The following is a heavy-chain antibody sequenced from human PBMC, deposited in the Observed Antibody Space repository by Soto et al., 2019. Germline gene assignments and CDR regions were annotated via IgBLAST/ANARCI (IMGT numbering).Heavy chain of an antibody. D-gene: IGHD4-17*01. CDR2: IKQDGSEK. Sequence: EVQLVESGGGLVQPGGSLRLSCAASGFTFSRYWMSWVLQAPGKGLEWVANIKQDGSEKYYVDSVKGRFTISRDNAKNSLYLQLNSLRAEDTAVYYCARVETYGRYFFDYWGQGTLVTVSS. CDR3: ARVETYGRYFFDY. CDR1: GFTFSRYW. V-gene: IGHV3-7*04. J-gene: IGHJ4*02.